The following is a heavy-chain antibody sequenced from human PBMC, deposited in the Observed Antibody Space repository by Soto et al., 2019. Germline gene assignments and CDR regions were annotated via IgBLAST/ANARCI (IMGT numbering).Heavy chain of an antibody. Sequence: GASVKVSCKASGYTFTSYDINWVRQATGQGLEWMGWMNPNSGNTGYAQKFQGRVTMTRNTSISTAYMELSSLRSEDTAVYYCARVRRFRSRRPHGLVVWCQATTVTVAS. D-gene: IGHD6-13*01. J-gene: IGHJ6*02. V-gene: IGHV1-8*01. CDR1: GYTFTSYD. CDR3: ARVRRFRSRRPHGLVV. CDR2: MNPNSGNT.